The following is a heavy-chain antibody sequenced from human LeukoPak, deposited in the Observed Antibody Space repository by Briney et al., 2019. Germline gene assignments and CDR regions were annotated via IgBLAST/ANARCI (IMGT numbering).Heavy chain of an antibody. V-gene: IGHV1-46*01. Sequence: GASVKVSCKASGYTFTSYYMHWVRQAPGQGLEWMGIINPSGGSTSYAQKFQGRVTMTRDMSTSTVYMELSSLRSEDTAVYYCATFTPSRYSGSYSYYFDYWGQGTLVTVSS. CDR1: GYTFTSYY. D-gene: IGHD1-26*01. CDR3: ATFTPSRYSGSYSYYFDY. CDR2: INPSGGST. J-gene: IGHJ4*02.